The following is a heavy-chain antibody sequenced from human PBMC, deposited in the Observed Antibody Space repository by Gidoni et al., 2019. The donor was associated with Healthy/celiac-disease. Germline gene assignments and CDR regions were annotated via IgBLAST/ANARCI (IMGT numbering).Heavy chain of an antibody. J-gene: IGHJ2*01. CDR2: ISSSSSTI. Sequence: EVQLVEPGGGLVQPGVSLRLSCAASGFTFSSHSMNWVRQIPGKGLEWVSYISSSSSTIYYADSVKGRFTISRDNAKNSLYLQMNSLRDEDTAVYYCAREVGYYADSSLGYFDLWGRGTLVTVSS. V-gene: IGHV3-48*02. CDR1: GFTFSSHS. D-gene: IGHD3-10*01. CDR3: AREVGYYADSSLGYFDL.